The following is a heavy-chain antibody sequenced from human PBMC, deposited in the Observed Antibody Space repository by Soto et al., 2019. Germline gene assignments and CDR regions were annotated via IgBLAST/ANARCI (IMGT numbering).Heavy chain of an antibody. CDR3: ARSAPYDY. J-gene: IGHJ4*02. CDR2: INPNGGIT. V-gene: IGHV1-46*01. Sequence: QVQLMQSGAEVKKPGASVSVSCKAYGYTFTNYYVHWVRQAPGQGLEWMGFINPNGGITTYAQQFQGTVTVTTDTSTRTAYMQFSSLRSEDTAGFYCARSAPYDYWGQGTLVTVSS. CDR1: GYTFTNYY.